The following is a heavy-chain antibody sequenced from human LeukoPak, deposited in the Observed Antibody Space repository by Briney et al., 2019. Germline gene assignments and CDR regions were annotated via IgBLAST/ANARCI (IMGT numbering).Heavy chain of an antibody. Sequence: TGGSLRLSCAASGLAFSSYAMSWVRQAPGKGLEWVSTISVASNTFYADSVKGRFTISRDNSRNTVYLQMTSLRADGTAVYYCADYGVSGVRNNFYWGQGTLVTVSS. CDR3: ADYGVSGVRNNFY. J-gene: IGHJ4*02. CDR1: GLAFSSYA. D-gene: IGHD3-3*01. CDR2: ISVASNT. V-gene: IGHV3-23*01.